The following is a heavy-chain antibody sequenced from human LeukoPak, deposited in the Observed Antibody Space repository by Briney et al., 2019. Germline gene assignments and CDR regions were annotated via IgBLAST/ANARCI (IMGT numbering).Heavy chain of an antibody. CDR3: ARLSRHDYGDYGGDY. CDR2: IYYSGST. CDR1: GGSISSYY. Sequence: SETLSLTCTVSGGSISSYYWSWIRQPPGKGLEWIGYIYYSGSTNYNPSLKSRVTISVDTSKNQFSLKLSSVTAADTAVYYCARLSRHDYGDYGGDYWGQGTLVIVSS. J-gene: IGHJ4*02. V-gene: IGHV4-59*12. D-gene: IGHD4-17*01.